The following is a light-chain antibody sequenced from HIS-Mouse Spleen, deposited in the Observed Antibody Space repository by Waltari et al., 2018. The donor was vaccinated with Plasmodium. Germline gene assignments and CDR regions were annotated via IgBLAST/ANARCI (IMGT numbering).Light chain of an antibody. Sequence: SYELTQPSSVSVSPGQTARITCSGDVLAKKYARWFQQKPGQAPLLVIYKASERPSGIPERFSGSSSGTTVTLTISGAQVEDEADYYCYSAADNNLVFGGGTKLTVL. CDR1: VLAKKY. CDR2: KAS. J-gene: IGLJ3*02. CDR3: YSAADNNLV. V-gene: IGLV3-27*01.